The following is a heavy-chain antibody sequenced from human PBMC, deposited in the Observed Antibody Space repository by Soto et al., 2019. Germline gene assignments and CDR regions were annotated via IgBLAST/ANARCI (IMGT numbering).Heavy chain of an antibody. CDR2: ISSNGGST. CDR1: GFTFSSYA. J-gene: IGHJ3*02. CDR3: VKDLVGGSDSSGYTIPGDAFDI. D-gene: IGHD3-22*01. Sequence: PGGSLRLSCSASGFTFSSYAMHWVRQAPGKGLEYVSAISSNGGSTYYADSVKGRFTISRDNSKNTLYLQMSSLRAEDTAVYYCVKDLVGGSDSSGYTIPGDAFDIWGQGTMVTVSS. V-gene: IGHV3-64D*06.